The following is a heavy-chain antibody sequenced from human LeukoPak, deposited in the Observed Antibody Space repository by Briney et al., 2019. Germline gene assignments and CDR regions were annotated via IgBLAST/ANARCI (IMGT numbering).Heavy chain of an antibody. D-gene: IGHD2-8*01. J-gene: IGHJ4*02. CDR3: ARDCSNGVCYPRDY. V-gene: IGHV1-18*01. Sequence: GASVKVSCKASGYTLSGYGISWLRQAPGQGLEWVGWITTYNGDKKYSEKFQGRITMTTDTSTSTYYMELRSLRSDDTAICYCARDCSNGVCYPRDYWGQGTLVIVST. CDR2: ITTYNGDK. CDR1: GYTLSGYG.